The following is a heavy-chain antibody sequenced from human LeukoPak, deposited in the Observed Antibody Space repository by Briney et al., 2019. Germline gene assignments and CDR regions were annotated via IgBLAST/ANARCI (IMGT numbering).Heavy chain of an antibody. J-gene: IGHJ3*02. CDR3: SRFTGYCSGISCYPNAFDI. V-gene: IGHV4-61*02. CDR2: IYTSGAT. D-gene: IGHD2-2*01. Sequence: PSETLSLTCTVSNYSISTGYYWSWIRQPAGKGLEWIGRIYTSGATNYNPSLKSRITISVDTSKNQFSLRLSSVTAADTAMYYCSRFTGYCSGISCYPNAFDIWGQGTTVTVSS. CDR1: NYSISTGYY.